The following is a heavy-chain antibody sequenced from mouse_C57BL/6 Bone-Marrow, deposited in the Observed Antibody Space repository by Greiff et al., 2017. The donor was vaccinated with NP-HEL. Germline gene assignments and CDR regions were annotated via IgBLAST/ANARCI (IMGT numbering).Heavy chain of an antibody. CDR3: ERSGDGTFAY. V-gene: IGHV1-55*01. CDR1: GYTFTSYW. D-gene: IGHD3-2*02. J-gene: IGHJ3*01. CDR2: IYPGSGST. Sequence: QVQLQQPGAELVKPGASVKMSCKASGYTFTSYWITWVKQRPGQGLEWIGAIYPGSGSTIYNENSKSKATLTVDTTSSTAYMQLSSLTYEDYAVYYCERSGDGTFAYWGQGTLVTVTA.